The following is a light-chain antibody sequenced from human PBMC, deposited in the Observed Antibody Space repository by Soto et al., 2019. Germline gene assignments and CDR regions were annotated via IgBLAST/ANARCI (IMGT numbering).Light chain of an antibody. CDR2: EVN. V-gene: IGLV2-8*01. CDR3: QAYDDSLTAFV. J-gene: IGLJ3*02. CDR1: SSDVGGYNY. Sequence: QSALTQPPSASGSPGQSVTISCTGASSDVGGYNYVSWYQKYSGKAPKLMIYEVNKRPSGVPERFSGSKSGTSASLAITGLQAEDEADYYCQAYDDSLTAFVFGGGTKLTVL.